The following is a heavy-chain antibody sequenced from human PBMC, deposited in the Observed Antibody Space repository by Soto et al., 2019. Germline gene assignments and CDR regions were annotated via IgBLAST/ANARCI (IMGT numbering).Heavy chain of an antibody. J-gene: IGHJ4*02. Sequence: PSETLSLTCAVSGGSISSGGYYWGWIRQPPGKGLEWIGNIYYSGSIYYNPSLKSRVTISIDTSKNQFSLNLTSATAADTAIYYCVRTTGTMTGFYYWGQGTLVTVSS. D-gene: IGHD3-9*01. V-gene: IGHV4-39*01. CDR2: IYYSGSI. CDR1: GGSISSGGYY. CDR3: VRTTGTMTGFYY.